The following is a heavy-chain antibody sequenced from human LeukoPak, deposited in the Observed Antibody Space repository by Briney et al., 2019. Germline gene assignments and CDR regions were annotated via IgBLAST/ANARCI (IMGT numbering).Heavy chain of an antibody. J-gene: IGHJ4*02. CDR3: ARNSWGYSGSRDTDFDY. CDR1: GGSISSGSYY. CDR2: IYTSGST. Sequence: SETLSLTCTVSGGSISSGSYYWSWIRQPAGKGLEWIGRIYTSGSTNYNPSLKSRVTISVDTSKNQFSLKLSSVTAADTAVYYCARNSWGYSGSRDTDFDYWGQGTLVTVSS. D-gene: IGHD1-26*01. V-gene: IGHV4-61*02.